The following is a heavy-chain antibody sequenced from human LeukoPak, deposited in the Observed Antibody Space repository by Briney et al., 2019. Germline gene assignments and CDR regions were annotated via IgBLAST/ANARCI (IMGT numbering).Heavy chain of an antibody. CDR1: GYTFTGYY. V-gene: IGHV1-2*02. CDR2: INPNSGGT. CDR3: TMVRGVIILFDY. J-gene: IGHJ4*02. Sequence: ASVKVSCTASGYTFTGYYMHWVRQAPGQGLEWVGWINPNSGGTNYAQKFQGRVTMTRDTSISTAYMELSRLRSDDTAVYYCTMVRGVIILFDYWGQGTLVTVSS. D-gene: IGHD3-10*01.